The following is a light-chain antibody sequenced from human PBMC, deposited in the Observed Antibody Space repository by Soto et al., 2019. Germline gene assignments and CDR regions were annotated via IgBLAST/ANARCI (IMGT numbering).Light chain of an antibody. J-gene: IGLJ2*01. V-gene: IGLV2-14*03. CDR2: DVS. CDR3: SSYTSSSTQV. Sequence: QSALTQPASVSGSPGQSITISCTGTSSDVGGYNFVSWYQQHPGKAPQLMISDVSNRPSGVSNRFSGSKSGNTASLTISGLQAEDEADYYCSSYTSSSTQVFGGGTKVTVL. CDR1: SSDVGGYNF.